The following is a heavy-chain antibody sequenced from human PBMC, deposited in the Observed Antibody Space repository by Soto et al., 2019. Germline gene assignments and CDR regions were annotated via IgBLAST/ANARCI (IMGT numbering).Heavy chain of an antibody. J-gene: IGHJ6*04. D-gene: IGHD5-12*01. Sequence: QVQLVQSGAEVKKPGSSVKVSCKASGGNFSSYTISWVRQAPGQGLEWMGRIIPILGIANYAQKFQGRVTFTADKSTSTAYMELSSLRSEDTAVYYCARGSFYGGYDKGMDVWGKGTTVTVSS. CDR2: IIPILGIA. CDR3: ARGSFYGGYDKGMDV. V-gene: IGHV1-69*02. CDR1: GGNFSSYT.